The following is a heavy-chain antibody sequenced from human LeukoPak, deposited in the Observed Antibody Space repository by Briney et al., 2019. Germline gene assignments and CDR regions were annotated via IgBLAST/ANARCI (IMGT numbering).Heavy chain of an antibody. CDR1: GFTFSSYS. V-gene: IGHV3-21*01. J-gene: IGHJ4*02. CDR3: ARERQWPTDDY. Sequence: PGGSLRLSCAASGFTFSSYSMNWVRRAPGKGLEWVSSISSSSSYIYYAYSVKGRFTISRDNAKNSLYLQMNSLRAEDTAVYYCARERQWPTDDYWGQGTLVTVSS. D-gene: IGHD6-19*01. CDR2: ISSSSSYI.